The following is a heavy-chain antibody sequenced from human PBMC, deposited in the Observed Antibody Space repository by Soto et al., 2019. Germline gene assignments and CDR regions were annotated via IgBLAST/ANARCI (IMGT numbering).Heavy chain of an antibody. CDR1: GFTFSSYS. Sequence: EVQLVESGGGLVKPGGSLRLSCAASGFTFSSYSMNWVRQAPGKGLEWVSSISSSSSYIYYADSVKGRFTISRDNDKNSLYLKMNSLRAEDTAVYYCARSSRNNYYYYYGMDVWGQVTTVTFAS. V-gene: IGHV3-21*01. D-gene: IGHD6-13*01. J-gene: IGHJ6*02. CDR2: ISSSSSYI. CDR3: ARSSRNNYYYYYGMDV.